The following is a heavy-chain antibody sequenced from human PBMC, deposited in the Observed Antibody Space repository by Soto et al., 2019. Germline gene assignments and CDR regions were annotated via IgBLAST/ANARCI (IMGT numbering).Heavy chain of an antibody. CDR1: GGSISNSY. CDR3: ARHSPPFFYGSGPWDV. J-gene: IGHJ6*02. Sequence: QVQLQESGPGLVRPSETLSITCTVSGGSISNSYWSWIRQSPGKGLEWIGYIYSSGSGSTNYNPSLNSRVTISLDTSKNHFSLKLSSLIAADTAVYYCARHSPPFFYGSGPWDVWGQGTTVTVSS. CDR2: IYSSGSGST. V-gene: IGHV4-59*08. D-gene: IGHD3-10*01.